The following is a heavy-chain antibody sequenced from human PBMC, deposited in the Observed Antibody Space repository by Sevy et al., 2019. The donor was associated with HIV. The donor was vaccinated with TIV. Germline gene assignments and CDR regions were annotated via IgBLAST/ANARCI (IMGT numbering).Heavy chain of an antibody. CDR2: ISAYNGNT. D-gene: IGHD6-13*01. CDR3: AREDLSSWYYYYYGMDV. J-gene: IGHJ6*02. V-gene: IGHV1-18*01. Sequence: ASVKVSCKASGYTFTSYGISWVRQAPGQGLEWMVWISAYNGNTNYAQKLQGRVTMTTDTSTSTAYMELRSLRSDDTAVYYCAREDLSSWYYYYYGMDVWGQGTTVTVSS. CDR1: GYTFTSYG.